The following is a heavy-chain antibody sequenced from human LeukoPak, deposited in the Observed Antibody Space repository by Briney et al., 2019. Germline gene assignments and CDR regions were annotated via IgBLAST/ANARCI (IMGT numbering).Heavy chain of an antibody. CDR2: LSGSGGST. J-gene: IGHJ4*02. V-gene: IGHV3-23*01. CDR1: GFTFSGYA. D-gene: IGHD1-26*01. Sequence: GGSLRLSCAASGFTFSGYAMSWARQAPGKGLEWVSSLSGSGGSTDYADPVKGRFTISRDNSKNTMYQQMNSLRDEDTAVYYCTKGLGSGNYFDYWGQGTLVTVSS. CDR3: TKGLGSGNYFDY.